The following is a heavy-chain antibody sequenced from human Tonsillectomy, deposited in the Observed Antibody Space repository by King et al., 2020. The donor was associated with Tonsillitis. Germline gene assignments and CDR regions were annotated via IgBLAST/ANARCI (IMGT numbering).Heavy chain of an antibody. CDR2: INPDRGNT. CDR3: ASPLYSRNAYAFDM. Sequence: QVQLVESGAEVKKPGASMKVSCKASTYTFTDYYIHWVRQAPGQGLEWMGWINPDRGNTNYAQKFQGRVTMTRDTSINTAYMELSSLISDDTAVYYCASPLYSRNAYAFDMWGQGTMVTVSS. CDR1: TYTFTDYY. V-gene: IGHV1-2*02. J-gene: IGHJ3*02. D-gene: IGHD6-13*01.